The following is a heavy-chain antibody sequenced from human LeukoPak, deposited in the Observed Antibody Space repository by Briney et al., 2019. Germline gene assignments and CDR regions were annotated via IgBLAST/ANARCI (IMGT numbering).Heavy chain of an antibody. CDR2: IYYSGST. J-gene: IGHJ5*02. Sequence: PSETLSLTCTVSGGSISSSSYYWGWIRQPPGKGLEWIGSIYYSGSTYYNPSLKSRVTISVDASKNQFSLKLSSVTAADTAVYYCARRYYGSGSWRPWGQGTLVTVSS. D-gene: IGHD3-10*01. CDR3: ARRYYGSGSWRP. CDR1: GGSISSSSYY. V-gene: IGHV4-39*01.